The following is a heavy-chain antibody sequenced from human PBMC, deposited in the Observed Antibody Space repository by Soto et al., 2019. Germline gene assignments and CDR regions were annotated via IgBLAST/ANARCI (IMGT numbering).Heavy chain of an antibody. CDR2: IFHGGNT. D-gene: IGHD2-15*01. Sequence: SEALSLTCAVSGFVISIGNYCGCIRKPPGKGLEWIGSIFHGGNTYYNPSLKSRVTISVDMSKNQFSLKLNSVTAADTAVYYCARARWYDAFDVWGQGTVVTVSS. CDR1: GFVISIGNY. J-gene: IGHJ3*01. CDR3: ARARWYDAFDV. V-gene: IGHV4-38-2*01.